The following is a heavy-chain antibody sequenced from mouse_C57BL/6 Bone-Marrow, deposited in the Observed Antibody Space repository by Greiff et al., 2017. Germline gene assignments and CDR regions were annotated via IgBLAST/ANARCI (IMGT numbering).Heavy chain of an antibody. CDR1: GYTFTDYN. CDR2: INPNNGGT. J-gene: IGHJ1*03. Sequence: SGPELVKPGASVKIPCKASGYTFTDYNMDWVKQSHGKSLEWIGDINPNNGGTIYNQKFKGKATLTVDKSSSTAYMELRSLTSEDTAVYYCARWEDYYGSSFPYWYFDVWGTGTTVTVSS. CDR3: ARWEDYYGSSFPYWYFDV. V-gene: IGHV1-18*01. D-gene: IGHD1-1*01.